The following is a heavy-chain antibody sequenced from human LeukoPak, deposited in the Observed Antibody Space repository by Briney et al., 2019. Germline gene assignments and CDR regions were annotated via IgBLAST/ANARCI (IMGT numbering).Heavy chain of an antibody. Sequence: ASVKVSCKASGYTFTGYYMHWVWQAPGQGLEWMGWINPNNGGKYYAQKFQGRVTMTRDTSISTAYMELSRLRSDDTAVYYCARGESIAAAGYFDYWGQGTLVTVSS. CDR3: ARGESIAAAGYFDY. J-gene: IGHJ4*02. CDR2: INPNNGGK. V-gene: IGHV1-2*02. CDR1: GYTFTGYY. D-gene: IGHD6-13*01.